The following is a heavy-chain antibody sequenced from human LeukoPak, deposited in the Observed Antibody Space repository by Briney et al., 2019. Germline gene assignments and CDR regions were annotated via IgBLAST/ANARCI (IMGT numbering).Heavy chain of an antibody. CDR1: NGSISTYY. Sequence: PSETLSLTCGVSNGSISTYYWSCIRQSPGKGLEWIGYISYGGATTYNPSLKRRVTISVDSPKNHFSLRLTSLTAADTALYYCARHGETLDYFDSWGPGSLVTVSS. V-gene: IGHV4-59*08. J-gene: IGHJ4*02. CDR3: ARHGETLDYFDS. D-gene: IGHD4-17*01. CDR2: ISYGGAT.